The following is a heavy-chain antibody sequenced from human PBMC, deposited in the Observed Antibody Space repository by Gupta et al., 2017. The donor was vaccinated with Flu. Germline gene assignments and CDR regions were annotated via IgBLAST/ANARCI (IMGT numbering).Heavy chain of an antibody. CDR2: IYFSGST. V-gene: IGHV4-31*02. CDR3: AKDSSISWFFT. Sequence: SISSDSAYWNWIRQHPGKAPEWIGQIYFSGSTSYNPSLKSRVSISVDTSKNQFSLRLTSVTVADTAVYYCAKDSSISWFFTWGQGTLVTVSS. CDR1: SISSDSAY. J-gene: IGHJ5*02. D-gene: IGHD2-2*01.